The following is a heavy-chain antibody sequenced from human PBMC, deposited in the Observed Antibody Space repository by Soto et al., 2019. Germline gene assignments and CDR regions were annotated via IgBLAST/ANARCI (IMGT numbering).Heavy chain of an antibody. D-gene: IGHD6-13*01. V-gene: IGHV1-69*13. CDR2: IVPVYRTA. CDR1: GGTFSSYR. J-gene: IGHJ4*02. Sequence: SVKVSCKASGGTFSSYRINWVRQAPGQGLEWVGGIVPVYRTADYAQEFQGRVTITADESARTAYMELRSLKSRDTAVYYCVRDSGAKLSSSWGQGTLVTVSS. CDR3: VRDSGAKLSSS.